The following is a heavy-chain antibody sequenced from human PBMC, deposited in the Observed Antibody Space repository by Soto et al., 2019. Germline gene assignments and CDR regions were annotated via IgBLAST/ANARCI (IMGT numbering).Heavy chain of an antibody. CDR2: INHSGST. Sequence: SETLSLTCAVYGGSFSGYYWSWIRQPPGKGLEWIGEINHSGSTNYNPSLKSRVTISVDTSKNQFSLKLSSVTAADTAVYYCARGAGYCSGGSCYSSSFFGYYYYYMDVWGKGTTVTVSS. D-gene: IGHD2-15*01. J-gene: IGHJ6*03. CDR1: GGSFSGYY. V-gene: IGHV4-34*01. CDR3: ARGAGYCSGGSCYSSSFFGYYYYYMDV.